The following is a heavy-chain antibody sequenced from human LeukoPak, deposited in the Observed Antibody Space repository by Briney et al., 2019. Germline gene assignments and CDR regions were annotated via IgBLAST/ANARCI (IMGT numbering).Heavy chain of an antibody. D-gene: IGHD1-26*01. J-gene: IGHJ4*02. Sequence: ASVKVSCKASGYTFTSYGISWVRQAPGQGLEWMGWISAYNGNTNYAQKLQGRVTMTTDTSTSTAYMELRSMRSDDTAVYYCARDIVGATSLDYWGQGTLVTVSS. V-gene: IGHV1-18*01. CDR3: ARDIVGATSLDY. CDR1: GYTFTSYG. CDR2: ISAYNGNT.